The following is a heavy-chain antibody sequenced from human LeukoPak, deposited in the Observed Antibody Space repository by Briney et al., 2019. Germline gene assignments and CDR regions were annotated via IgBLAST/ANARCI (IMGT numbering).Heavy chain of an antibody. CDR3: ARFYSGEYSYPRGGDAFDI. Sequence: GESLKISCKGSGYSFTSYCIGWVRQMPGKGLEWMEIIYPGDSDTRYSPSFQGQVTISADKSIGTAYLQWSSLKASDTAMYYCARFYSGEYSYPRGGDAFDIWGQGTMVTVSS. D-gene: IGHD2-21*01. CDR1: GYSFTSYC. J-gene: IGHJ3*02. CDR2: IYPGDSDT. V-gene: IGHV5-51*01.